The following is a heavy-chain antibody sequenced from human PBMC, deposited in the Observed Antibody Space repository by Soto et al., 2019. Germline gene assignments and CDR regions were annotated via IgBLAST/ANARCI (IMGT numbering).Heavy chain of an antibody. D-gene: IGHD1-7*01. V-gene: IGHV4-39*01. CDR1: GGSISSGTYY. CDR3: ASFGYTWNYLY. Sequence: PSETLSLTCTVSGGSISSGTYYGGWLRQPPGKGLEWIGTTSHSGSTYYNPSLEIRVTISVDSSKSQFSLKLTSVTAADTAVFYCASFGYTWNYLYWSQGTLVTVSS. J-gene: IGHJ4*02. CDR2: TSHSGST.